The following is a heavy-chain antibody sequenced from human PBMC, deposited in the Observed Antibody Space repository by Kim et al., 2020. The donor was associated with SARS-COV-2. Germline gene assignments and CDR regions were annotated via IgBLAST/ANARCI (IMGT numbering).Heavy chain of an antibody. CDR1: GFTFSNYA. Sequence: GGSLRLSCAASGFTFSNYAMSWVRQTPGKGLERVAGITASGGDTYYAGSVKGRFTISRDNSKNTLYLQMNSLRAEDTAVYYCAKNPLPYCSSTSCSFDYWGQGILVTVSS. D-gene: IGHD2-2*01. J-gene: IGHJ4*02. CDR3: AKNPLPYCSSTSCSFDY. V-gene: IGHV3-23*01. CDR2: ITASGGDT.